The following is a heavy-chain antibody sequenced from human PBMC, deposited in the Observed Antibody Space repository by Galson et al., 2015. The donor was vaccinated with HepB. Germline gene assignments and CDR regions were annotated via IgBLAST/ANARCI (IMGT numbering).Heavy chain of an antibody. CDR1: GFTFSNAW. Sequence: LRLSCAASGFTFSNAWMSWVRQAPGKGLEWVGRIKSKTDGGTTDYAAPVKGRFTISRDDSKNTLYLQMNSLKTEDTAVYYCTTDFGGYSSGWFDYWGQGTLVTVSS. CDR3: TTDFGGYSSGWFDY. D-gene: IGHD6-19*01. J-gene: IGHJ4*02. V-gene: IGHV3-15*01. CDR2: IKSKTDGGTT.